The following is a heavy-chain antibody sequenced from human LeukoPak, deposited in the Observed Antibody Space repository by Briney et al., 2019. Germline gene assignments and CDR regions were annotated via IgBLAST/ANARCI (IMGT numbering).Heavy chain of an antibody. D-gene: IGHD6-6*01. J-gene: IGHJ4*02. Sequence: PGGSLRLSCAASGFTFSSYAMHWVRQAPGKGLEYVSTISSNGDSTYYANSVKGRFTISRDSSKNTLYLQVGSLRAEDMAVYYCARGAGQLAADYWGQGTLVTVSS. CDR2: ISSNGDST. CDR1: GFTFSSYA. V-gene: IGHV3-64*01. CDR3: ARGAGQLAADY.